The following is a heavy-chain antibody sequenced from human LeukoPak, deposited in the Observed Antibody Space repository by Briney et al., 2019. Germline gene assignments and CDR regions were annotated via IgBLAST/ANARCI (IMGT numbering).Heavy chain of an antibody. V-gene: IGHV3-7*01. CDR1: GFTFSSYW. D-gene: IGHD4-17*01. CDR3: AKEGDYPILTYDS. J-gene: IGHJ5*01. Sequence: GGSLRLSCAASGFTFSSYWMNWLRQAPGKGLEWVANVKQDGSEKYYVGSVKGRFTISRDNVKNSLYLQMNSLRAEDTAVYYCAKEGDYPILTYDSWGQGALVTVSS. CDR2: VKQDGSEK.